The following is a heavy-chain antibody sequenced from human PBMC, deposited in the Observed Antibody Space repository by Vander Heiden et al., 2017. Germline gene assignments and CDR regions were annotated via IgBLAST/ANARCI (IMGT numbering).Heavy chain of an antibody. CDR3: AKDLTRVGATLTLDY. CDR1: GFTFSSYA. V-gene: IGHV3-23*01. CDR2: ISGSGGST. D-gene: IGHD1-26*01. J-gene: IGHJ4*02. Sequence: EVQLLESGGGLVQPGGSLRLSCAASGFTFSSYAMTWVRQAPGKGLEWVSVISGSGGSTYYADSVRGRFTISRDNSKNTLYLQMNSLRADDTAVYYCAKDLTRVGATLTLDYWGQGTLVTVSS.